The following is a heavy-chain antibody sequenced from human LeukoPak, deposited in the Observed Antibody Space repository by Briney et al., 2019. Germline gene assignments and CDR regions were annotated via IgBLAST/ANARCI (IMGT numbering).Heavy chain of an antibody. CDR3: VYYYGSGSVEY. CDR2: FYYSGST. V-gene: IGHV4-39*01. CDR1: GGSITSSNYY. D-gene: IGHD3-10*01. J-gene: IGHJ4*02. Sequence: SETLSLTCTVFGGSITSSNYYWGWIPQPPGKGLEWIANFYYSGSTNYNPSLESRVTISVDTSKNQFSLKLSSVTAADTAVYYCVYYYGSGSVEYWGQGTLVTVSS.